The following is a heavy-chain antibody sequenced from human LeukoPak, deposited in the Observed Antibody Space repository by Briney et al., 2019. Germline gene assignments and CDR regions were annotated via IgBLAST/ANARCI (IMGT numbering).Heavy chain of an antibody. CDR2: IFYSGIT. V-gene: IGHV4-39*01. D-gene: IGHD3-9*01. Sequence: SQTLSLTCTVSGDSSGITGYYCGWIRQPPGKGLEWIGSIFYSGITFSNPSLTGRVTISVDRSNNQISLNLTSVTAADTAVYYCARHRPTSRYFDLSFEYWGQGNLVTVSS. J-gene: IGHJ4*02. CDR3: ARHRPTSRYFDLSFEY. CDR1: GDSSGITGYY.